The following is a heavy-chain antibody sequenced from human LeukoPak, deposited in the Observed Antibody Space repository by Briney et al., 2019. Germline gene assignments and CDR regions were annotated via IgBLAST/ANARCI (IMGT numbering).Heavy chain of an antibody. CDR2: ISGSGGST. J-gene: IGHJ4*02. Sequence: GGSLRLSCAASGFTFSSYAMSWVRQAPGKGLEWVSAISGSGGSTYYADSVKGRFTISRDNSKNTLYLQMNSLRAEDTAVYYCARAISGTTTNFDYWGQGTLVTVSS. CDR3: ARAISGTTTNFDY. CDR1: GFTFSSYA. V-gene: IGHV3-23*01. D-gene: IGHD3-10*01.